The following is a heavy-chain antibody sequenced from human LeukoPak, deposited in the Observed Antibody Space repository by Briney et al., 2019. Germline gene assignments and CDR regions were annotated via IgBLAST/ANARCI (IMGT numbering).Heavy chain of an antibody. CDR1: GGSISIYY. CDR3: ARDQYYYDSSSYRFDY. Sequence: KPSETLSLTCSVSGGSISIYYWSWIRQPAGKGLEWIGRIYTSGSTNYNPSLKSRVTMSVDTSKNQFSLKLSSVTAADTAVYYCARDQYYYDSSSYRFDYWGRGTLVTVSS. D-gene: IGHD3-22*01. CDR2: IYTSGST. V-gene: IGHV4-4*07. J-gene: IGHJ4*02.